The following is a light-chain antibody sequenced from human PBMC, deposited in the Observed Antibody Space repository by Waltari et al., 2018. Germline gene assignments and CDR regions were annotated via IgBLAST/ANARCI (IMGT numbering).Light chain of an antibody. CDR3: QQYNSYPWT. V-gene: IGKV1-5*03. CDR2: MAC. CDR1: QSVSSW. J-gene: IGKJ1*01. Sequence: DIQTTQSLSTLSESVGDRVTITCRANQSVSSWSAWYELKPEKPPKFLIYMACSLESGVTSRFSGGGSGTEVTVSISGLRPDDFATYYFQQYNSYPWTFGQGTKVEIK.